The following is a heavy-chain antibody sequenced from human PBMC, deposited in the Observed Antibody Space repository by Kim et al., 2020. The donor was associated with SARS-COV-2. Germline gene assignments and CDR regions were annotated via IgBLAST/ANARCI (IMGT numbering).Heavy chain of an antibody. Sequence: ASVKVSCKASGYIFTGYYMHWVRQAPGQGLEWMGRINPNSGGTNYAQKFQGRVTMTRDTSISTAYMELSRLRSDDTAVYYCAGGHYYYDSSGYLSYDYWGQGTLVTVSS. CDR1: GYIFTGYY. V-gene: IGHV1-2*06. J-gene: IGHJ4*02. CDR2: INPNSGGT. D-gene: IGHD3-22*01. CDR3: AGGHYYYDSSGYLSYDY.